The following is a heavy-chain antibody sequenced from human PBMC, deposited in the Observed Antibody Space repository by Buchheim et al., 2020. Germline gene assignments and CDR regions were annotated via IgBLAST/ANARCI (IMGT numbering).Heavy chain of an antibody. CDR3: ARRDYDYVWGSYRYFWFDP. V-gene: IGHV5-10-1*03. Sequence: EVQLVQSGAEVKKPGESLRISCKGSGYSFTSYWISWVRQMPGKGLEWMGRIDPSDSYTNYSPSFQGHVTISADKSNSTAYPQWSSLKASDTAMYYCARRDYDYVWGSYRYFWFDPWGQGTL. CDR2: IDPSDSYT. CDR1: GYSFTSYW. D-gene: IGHD3-16*02. J-gene: IGHJ5*02.